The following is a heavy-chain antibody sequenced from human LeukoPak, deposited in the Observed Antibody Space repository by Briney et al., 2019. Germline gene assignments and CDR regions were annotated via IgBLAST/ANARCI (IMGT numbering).Heavy chain of an antibody. V-gene: IGHV4-39*01. D-gene: IGHD3-22*01. J-gene: IGHJ5*02. CDR2: IYYSGST. CDR1: GGSISSTTYY. Sequence: PSETLSLTCSVSGGSISSTTYYWARIRQPPGKGLEWIGTIYYSGSTYYNPSLKSRVTISVDTSNNQFSLKLRSVTAADTAVYYCARHRGDYDSSGYYWFDPWSQGTLVTVSS. CDR3: ARHRGDYDSSGYYWFDP.